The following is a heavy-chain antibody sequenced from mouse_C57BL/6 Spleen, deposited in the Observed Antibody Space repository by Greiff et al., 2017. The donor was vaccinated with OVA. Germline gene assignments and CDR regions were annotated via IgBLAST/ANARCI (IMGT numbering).Heavy chain of an antibody. CDR1: GYTFTDYE. V-gene: IGHV1-15*01. J-gene: IGHJ2*01. D-gene: IGHD1-1*01. CDR3: TRITTVARNYFDY. Sequence: VQLVESGAELVRPGASVTLSCKASGYTFTDYEMHWVKQTPVHGLEWIGAIDPETGGTAYNQKFKGKAILTADKSSSTAYMELRSLTSEDSAVYYCTRITTVARNYFDYWGQGTTLTVSS. CDR2: IDPETGGT.